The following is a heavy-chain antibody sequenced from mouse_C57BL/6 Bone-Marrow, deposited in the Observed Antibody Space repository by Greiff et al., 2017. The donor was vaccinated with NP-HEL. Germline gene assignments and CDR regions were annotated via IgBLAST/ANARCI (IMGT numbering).Heavy chain of an antibody. D-gene: IGHD2-3*01. CDR3: ARGYDGYYPFAY. V-gene: IGHV1-52*01. J-gene: IGHJ3*01. CDR2: IDPSDSET. CDR1: GYTFTSYW. Sequence: VQLQQPGAELVRPGSSVKLSCKASGYTFTSYWMHWVKQRPIQGLEWIGNIDPSDSETHYNQKFKDKATLTVDKSSSTAYMQLSSLTSEDSAVYYCARGYDGYYPFAYWGQGTLVTVSA.